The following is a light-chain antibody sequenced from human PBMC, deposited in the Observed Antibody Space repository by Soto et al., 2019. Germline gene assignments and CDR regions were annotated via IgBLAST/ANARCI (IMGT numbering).Light chain of an antibody. V-gene: IGKV1-5*03. Sequence: IVLTQSHPTLTASMGDRVTITCRASQSVSRWLAWYQQQPGRAPKVLIYKASTLESGVPSRFSGSGSGTEFTLTIRSLEPDDFATYYSQQYDSHPYSSSQGTKVDI. J-gene: IGKJ2*03. CDR3: QQYDSHPYS. CDR1: QSVSRW. CDR2: KAS.